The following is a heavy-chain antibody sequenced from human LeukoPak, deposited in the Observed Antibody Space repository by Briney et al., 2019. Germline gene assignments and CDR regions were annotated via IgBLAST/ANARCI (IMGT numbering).Heavy chain of an antibody. V-gene: IGHV3-30*03. CDR3: ARDSGFSGTQRGEY. Sequence: GGTLRLSCAASGFTFSSYGMHWVRQAPGKGLEWVAVISYDGSNKYYSDSVKGRFTISRDNSKNTLYLQMNSLRAEDTAVYYCARDSGFSGTQRGEYWGQGTLVTVSS. CDR1: GFTFSSYG. D-gene: IGHD3/OR15-3a*01. J-gene: IGHJ4*02. CDR2: ISYDGSNK.